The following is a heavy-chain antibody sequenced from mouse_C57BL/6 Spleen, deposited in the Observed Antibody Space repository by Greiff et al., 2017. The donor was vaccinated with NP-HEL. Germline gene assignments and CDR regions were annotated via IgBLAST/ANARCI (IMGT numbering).Heavy chain of an antibody. V-gene: IGHV1-72*01. D-gene: IGHD3-3*01. Sequence: QVQLQQPGAELVKPGASVKLSCKASGYTFTSYWMHWVKQRPGRGLAWIGRIDPNSGGTKYNEQLKSKATLTVDKPSSTAYMQLSSLTSEDSAVYYCAKGPRHLAYFDVWGTGTTVTVSS. J-gene: IGHJ1*03. CDR2: IDPNSGGT. CDR1: GYTFTSYW. CDR3: AKGPRHLAYFDV.